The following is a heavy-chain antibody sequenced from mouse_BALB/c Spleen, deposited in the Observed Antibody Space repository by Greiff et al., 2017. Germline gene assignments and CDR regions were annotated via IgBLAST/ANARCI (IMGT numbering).Heavy chain of an antibody. D-gene: IGHD1-1*01. Sequence: EVQLVESGGGLVQPGGSRKLSCAASGFTFSSFGMHWVRQAPEKGLEWVAYISSGSSTIYYADTVKGRFTISRDNPKNTLFLQMTSLRSEDTAMYYCARGDYGPYYWGQGTTLTVSS. J-gene: IGHJ2*01. CDR1: GFTFSSFG. V-gene: IGHV5-17*02. CDR3: ARGDYGPYY. CDR2: ISSGSSTI.